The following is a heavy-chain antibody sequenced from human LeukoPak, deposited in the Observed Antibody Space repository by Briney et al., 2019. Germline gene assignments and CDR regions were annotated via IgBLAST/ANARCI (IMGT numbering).Heavy chain of an antibody. J-gene: IGHJ5*02. D-gene: IGHD3-10*01. CDR2: ISSSSSTI. CDR3: AKVLGRNWFDP. CDR1: GFTFSSYS. V-gene: IGHV3-48*01. Sequence: GGSLGLSCAASGFTFSSYSMNWVRQAPGKGLEWVSYISSSSSTIYYADSVKGRFTISRDNSKNTLYLQMNSLRAEDTAVYYCAKVLGRNWFDPWGQGTLVTVSS.